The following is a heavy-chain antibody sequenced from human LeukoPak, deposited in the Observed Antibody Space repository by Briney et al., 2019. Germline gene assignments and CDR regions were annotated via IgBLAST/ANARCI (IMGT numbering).Heavy chain of an antibody. CDR2: IRSKANSYAT. CDR3: TRGTVDLDY. J-gene: IGHJ4*02. D-gene: IGHD4-23*01. V-gene: IGHV3-73*01. Sequence: GGSLRLSCAASGFTFSGSAMHWVRQASGKGLEWAGRIRSKANSYATAYAASVKGRFTIPRDDSKNTAYLQMNSLKTEDTAVYYCTRGTVDLDYWGQGTLVTVSS. CDR1: GFTFSGSA.